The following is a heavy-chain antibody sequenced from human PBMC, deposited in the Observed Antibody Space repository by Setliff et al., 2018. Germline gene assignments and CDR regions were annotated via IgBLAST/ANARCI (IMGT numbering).Heavy chain of an antibody. J-gene: IGHJ3*02. D-gene: IGHD2-21*02. CDR1: GYIFAGYY. CDR2: VTIYNGNT. V-gene: IGHV1-18*04. CDR3: VKDPSVYGADSGSI. Sequence: ASVKVSCKASGYIFAGYYMHWVRQTPGQGLDWMGWVTIYNGNTKYAQNLQGRLTLTTDRSTSTVYMELGSLTTDDTAIYYCVKDPSVYGADSGSIWGQGTMVTVSS.